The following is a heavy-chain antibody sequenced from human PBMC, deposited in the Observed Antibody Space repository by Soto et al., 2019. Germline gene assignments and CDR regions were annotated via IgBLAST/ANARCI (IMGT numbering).Heavy chain of an antibody. CDR2: IYYSGST. D-gene: IGHD2-15*01. V-gene: IGHV4-39*01. CDR1: GISVSTSDYY. CDR3: ASFVVPASRNSDFDH. J-gene: IGHJ4*02. Sequence: SETLSLTCTVSGISVSTSDYYWGWVRQPPGKGLDWIGNIYYSGSTFYNPSLRSRVTLSVDTSKNQFSLRLNSVTVADTAVYFCASFVVPASRNSDFDHWGQGTLVTVSS.